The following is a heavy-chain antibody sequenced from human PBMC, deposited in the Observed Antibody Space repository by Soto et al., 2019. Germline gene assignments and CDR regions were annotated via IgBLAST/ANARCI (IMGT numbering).Heavy chain of an antibody. Sequence: QVQLRESGPGLVKPSETLSLTCTVSGGSISSSYWSWIRQPPGKRLEYIGYINYSGSTNYNPSLXSXAXIXVDTSKTQFSLKLRSVTAADTAVYYCASLNFDILTGYYAFDIWGQGTMVTVSS. CDR3: ASLNFDILTGYYAFDI. J-gene: IGHJ3*02. V-gene: IGHV4-59*08. D-gene: IGHD3-9*01. CDR2: INYSGST. CDR1: GGSISSSY.